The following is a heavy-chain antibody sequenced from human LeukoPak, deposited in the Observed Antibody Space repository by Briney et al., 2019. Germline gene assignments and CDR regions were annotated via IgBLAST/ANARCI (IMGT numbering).Heavy chain of an antibody. D-gene: IGHD6-19*01. J-gene: IGHJ4*02. Sequence: KPGGSLRLSCAASGFTFSSYSMNWVRQAPGKWLEWVSSISSSNSYIYNADSVKGRFTISRDNAKNSLYLQMNSIRAEDTAVYYCARDQGLLVVAGRFGYWGQGTLVTVSS. CDR2: ISSSNSYI. CDR3: ARDQGLLVVAGRFGY. V-gene: IGHV3-21*01. CDR1: GFTFSSYS.